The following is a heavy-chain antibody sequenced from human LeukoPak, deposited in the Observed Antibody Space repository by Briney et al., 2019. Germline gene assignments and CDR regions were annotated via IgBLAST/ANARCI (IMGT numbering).Heavy chain of an antibody. CDR3: ARVISGYSSSWYGGWFDP. J-gene: IGHJ5*02. Sequence: ASVKVSCKASGGTFSSYAISWVRQAPGQGLEWMGRIIPIFGTANYAQKFQGRVTITTDESTSTAYMELSSLRSEDTAVYYCARVISGYSSSWYGGWFDPWGQGTLVTVSS. D-gene: IGHD6-13*01. CDR2: IIPIFGTA. CDR1: GGTFSSYA. V-gene: IGHV1-69*05.